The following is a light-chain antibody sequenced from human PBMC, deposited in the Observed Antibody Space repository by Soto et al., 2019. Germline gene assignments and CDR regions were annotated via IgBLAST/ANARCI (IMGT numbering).Light chain of an antibody. Sequence: DVQMTQSPSSLSASVGDRVTITCRSSQSISSYLNWHQQKPGKAPKLLIYAASSLQSGVPSRFSGSGSGTDFTLTISSLQPEDFATYYCQHADSFPLITFGQGTRLEI. V-gene: IGKV1-39*01. CDR1: QSISSY. CDR2: AAS. CDR3: QHADSFPLIT. J-gene: IGKJ5*01.